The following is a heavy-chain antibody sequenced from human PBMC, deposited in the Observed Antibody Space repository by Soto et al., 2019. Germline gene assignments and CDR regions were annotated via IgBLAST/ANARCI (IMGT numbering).Heavy chain of an antibody. CDR3: AKGRSYYYYYGVDV. CDR2: LYNTGST. CDR1: YGSISSYY. V-gene: IGHV4-59*01. Sequence: SETLSLTCTVSYGSISSYYWSWILKNPGKGLEWIGYLYNTGSTIYNPSLKSRVTISVDTSKNQFSLKMNSVTAADTALYYCAKGRSYYYYYGVDVWGQGTTVTVSS. J-gene: IGHJ6*02.